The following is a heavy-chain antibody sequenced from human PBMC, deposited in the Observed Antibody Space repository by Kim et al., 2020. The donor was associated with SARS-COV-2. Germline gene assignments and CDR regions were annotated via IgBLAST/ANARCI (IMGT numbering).Heavy chain of an antibody. J-gene: IGHJ5*02. CDR3: ARGRPGYYGSGSYYPYNWFDP. Sequence: GGSLRLSCAASGFTFSSYDMHWVRQATGKGLEWVSAIGTAGDTYYPGSVKGRFTISRENAKNSLYLQMNSLRAGDTAVYYYARGRPGYYGSGSYYPYNWFDPWGQGTLVTVSS. V-gene: IGHV3-13*01. CDR1: GFTFSSYD. CDR2: IGTAGDT. D-gene: IGHD3-10*01.